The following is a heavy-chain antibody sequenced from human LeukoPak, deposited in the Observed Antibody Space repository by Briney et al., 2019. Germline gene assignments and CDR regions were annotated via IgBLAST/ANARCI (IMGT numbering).Heavy chain of an antibody. V-gene: IGHV1-18*04. CDR2: ISTYNVNT. CDR1: GYTFTSHG. J-gene: IGHJ5*02. D-gene: IGHD3-22*01. CDR3: ARDQYYDSKGWFDP. Sequence: ASVKVSCKASGYTFTSHGITWVRQAPGQGLEWMGWISTYNVNTNYAQKLQGRVTMTTDTSTSTAYMELRCLRSDDTAVYYCARDQYYDSKGWFDPWGQGTLVTVSS.